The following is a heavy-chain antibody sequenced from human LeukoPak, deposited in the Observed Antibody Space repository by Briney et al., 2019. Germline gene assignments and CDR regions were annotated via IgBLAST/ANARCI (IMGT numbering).Heavy chain of an antibody. D-gene: IGHD1-26*01. Sequence: GGSLRLSCAASGFTFRDYSMNWVRQAPGKGLEWVSSISRNSRHVYYGGSVWGRFTISRDDARNFLFLKMNSLRADDMAVYYCVRDFMGMGGTTAYLHYWGQGTLVTVSS. V-gene: IGHV3-21*01. CDR2: ISRNSRHV. CDR3: VRDFMGMGGTTAYLHY. CDR1: GFTFRDYS. J-gene: IGHJ1*01.